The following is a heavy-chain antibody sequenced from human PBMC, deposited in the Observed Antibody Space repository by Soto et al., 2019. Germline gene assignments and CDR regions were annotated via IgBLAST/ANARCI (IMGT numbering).Heavy chain of an antibody. CDR1: GFTFSSYG. J-gene: IGHJ4*02. D-gene: IGHD5-12*01. Sequence: QVQLVESGGGVVQPGRSLRLSCAASGFTFSSYGRHWVRQAPGKGLEWVAVISYDGSNKYYADSVKGRFTISRDNSKNTLYLQMNSLRAEDTAVYYCAKDLEMATITGVDYWGQGTLVTVSS. CDR2: ISYDGSNK. V-gene: IGHV3-30*18. CDR3: AKDLEMATITGVDY.